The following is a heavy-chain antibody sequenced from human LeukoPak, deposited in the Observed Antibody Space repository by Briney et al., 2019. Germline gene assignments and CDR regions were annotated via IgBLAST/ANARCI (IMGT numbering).Heavy chain of an antibody. CDR3: ARADYVWGSYRYMEYYFDY. CDR2: ISSSSSTI. V-gene: IGHV3-48*01. D-gene: IGHD3-16*02. J-gene: IGHJ4*02. Sequence: GGSLRLSCAASGFTFSSYSMNWVRQAPGKGLEWVSYISSSSSTIYYADSVKGRFTISRDNAKNSLYLQMNSLRAEDTAVYYCARADYVWGSYRYMEYYFDYWGQGTLVTVSS. CDR1: GFTFSSYS.